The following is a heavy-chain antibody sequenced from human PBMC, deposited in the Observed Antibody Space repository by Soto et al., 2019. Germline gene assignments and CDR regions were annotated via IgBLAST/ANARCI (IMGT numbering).Heavy chain of an antibody. CDR3: AATYSTVTGFDY. V-gene: IGHV3-33*01. Sequence: QVQLVESGGGVVQPGRSLRLSCAASGFTFSSYGMHWVRQAPGKGLEWVAVIWYDVSNKYYADSVKGRFTISRDNSKNTLYLQMNSLRAEDTAVYYCAATYSTVTGFDYWGQGTLVTVSS. D-gene: IGHD4-17*01. CDR2: IWYDVSNK. CDR1: GFTFSSYG. J-gene: IGHJ4*02.